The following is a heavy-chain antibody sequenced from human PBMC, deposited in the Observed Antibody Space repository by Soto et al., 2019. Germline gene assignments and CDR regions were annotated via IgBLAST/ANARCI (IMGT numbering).Heavy chain of an antibody. Sequence: SETLSLTCTVSGGSISSGGYYWSWIRQHPGKGLEWIGYIYYSGSTYYNPSLKSRVTISVDTSKNQFSLKLSSVTAADTAVYYCARSAEYSSGWYFIIDYWGQGTLVTVSS. CDR3: ARSAEYSSGWYFIIDY. J-gene: IGHJ4*02. CDR1: GGSISSGGYY. D-gene: IGHD6-19*01. CDR2: IYYSGST. V-gene: IGHV4-31*03.